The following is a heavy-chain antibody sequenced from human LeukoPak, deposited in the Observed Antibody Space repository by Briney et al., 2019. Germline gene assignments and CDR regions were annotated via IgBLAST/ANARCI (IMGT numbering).Heavy chain of an antibody. Sequence: SETLSLTCTVSGASISTYYWSWIRQPPGKGLEWIGYIYYSGSTNYNPSLKSRVTISVDTSKNQFSLKLSSVTAADTAVYYCARGYSSRWLSGYFDYWGQGTLVTVSS. CDR3: ARGYSSRWLSGYFDY. D-gene: IGHD6-13*01. CDR1: GASISTYY. V-gene: IGHV4-59*01. CDR2: IYYSGST. J-gene: IGHJ4*02.